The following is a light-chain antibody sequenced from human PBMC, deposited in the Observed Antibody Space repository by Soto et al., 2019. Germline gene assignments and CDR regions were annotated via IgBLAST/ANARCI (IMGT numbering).Light chain of an antibody. CDR2: EAA. CDR1: QNIYKW. V-gene: IGKV1-5*01. Sequence: DIQMTQSPSTLSASIGDRVTITCWASQNIYKWLAWYQQKPQKAPKLLIFEAAALETGVSPRFSGSGSGTEFTLTISSLQPDDFATYYGQQYERYPLTFGGGTKVE. J-gene: IGKJ4*01. CDR3: QQYERYPLT.